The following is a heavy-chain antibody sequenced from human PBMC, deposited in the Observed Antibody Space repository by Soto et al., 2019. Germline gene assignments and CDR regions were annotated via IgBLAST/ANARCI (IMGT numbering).Heavy chain of an antibody. CDR3: AREDRDRETGLVTAAMGGMDV. D-gene: IGHD2-2*01. V-gene: IGHV1-69*08. CDR1: GGTFSRYS. Sequence: QVQLVQSGAEVKKPGSSVKVSCKASGGTFSRYSITWVRQAPGHGLEWIGRIIPIFGIASYAQKFQGRVTMTADDCTSTAYMELSSLRSEDTAVYYCAREDRDRETGLVTAAMGGMDVWGQGTTVTVSS. J-gene: IGHJ6*02. CDR2: IIPIFGIA.